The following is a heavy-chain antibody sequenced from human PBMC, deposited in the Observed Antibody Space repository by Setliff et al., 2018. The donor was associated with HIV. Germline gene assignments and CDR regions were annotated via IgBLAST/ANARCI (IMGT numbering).Heavy chain of an antibody. Sequence: SETLSLTCTVSGLSMSYNYWTWIRQSPGKGLEWIGYVHYSGSTRYNPSLKSRVAISIDTSKNQFSLNLSSVTAADTAVYYCVRHNPTVVTDGYDIWGQGTKVTVSS. V-gene: IGHV4-59*08. D-gene: IGHD2-21*02. J-gene: IGHJ3*02. CDR3: VRHNPTVVTDGYDI. CDR1: GLSMSYNY. CDR2: VHYSGST.